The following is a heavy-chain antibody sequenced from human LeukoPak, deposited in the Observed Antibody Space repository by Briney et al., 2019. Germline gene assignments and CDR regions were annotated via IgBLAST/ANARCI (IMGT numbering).Heavy chain of an antibody. CDR1: GGSFSGYY. CDR2: ISHSGII. CDR3: ARRDFYGSGRSFDS. V-gene: IGHV4-34*01. D-gene: IGHD3-10*01. J-gene: IGHJ4*02. Sequence: PSETLSLTSAVYGGSFSGYYWNWIRQTPGKGLEWDGEISHSGIINYIPSLMSRVSLSVDTSKNQFSLKLTSVTAADTAVYYCARRDFYGSGRSFDSWGQGTLVTVSS.